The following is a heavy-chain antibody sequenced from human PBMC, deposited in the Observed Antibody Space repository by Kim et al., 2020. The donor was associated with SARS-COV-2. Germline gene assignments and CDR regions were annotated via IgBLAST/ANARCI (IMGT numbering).Heavy chain of an antibody. Sequence: NGNTKYSQQFQGRVTNPRNTSASTAYMELSSLRSEDTAVYYCASGAAANYWGQGTLVTVSS. CDR3: ASGAAANY. J-gene: IGHJ4*02. D-gene: IGHD2-2*01. V-gene: IGHV1-3*01. CDR2: NGNT.